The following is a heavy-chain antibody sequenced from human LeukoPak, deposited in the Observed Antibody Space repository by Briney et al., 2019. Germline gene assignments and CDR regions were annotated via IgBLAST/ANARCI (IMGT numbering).Heavy chain of an antibody. J-gene: IGHJ6*03. CDR3: ARVLYSSSWYYYYYMDV. CDR1: GYTFTSYG. Sequence: ASVKVSCKASGYTFTSYGISWVRQAPGQGLEWMGWIGAYNGNTNYAQKLQGRVTMTTDTSTSTAYMELRSLRSDDTAVYYCARVLYSSSWYYYYYMDVWGKGTTVTVSS. D-gene: IGHD6-13*01. CDR2: IGAYNGNT. V-gene: IGHV1-18*01.